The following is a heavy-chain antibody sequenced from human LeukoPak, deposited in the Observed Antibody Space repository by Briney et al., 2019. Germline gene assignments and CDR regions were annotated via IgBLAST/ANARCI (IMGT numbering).Heavy chain of an antibody. J-gene: IGHJ6*02. CDR2: IRYDGSNK. V-gene: IGHV3-30*02. CDR3: AKVIGVRGVIPYYYYGMDV. CDR1: GFTFSSYG. D-gene: IGHD3-10*01. Sequence: GGSLRLSCAASGFTFSSYGMHWVRQAPGKGLEWVAFIRYDGSNKYYADSVKGRFTIPRDNSKNTLYLQMNSLRAEDTAVYYCAKVIGVRGVIPYYYYGMDVWGQGTTVTVSS.